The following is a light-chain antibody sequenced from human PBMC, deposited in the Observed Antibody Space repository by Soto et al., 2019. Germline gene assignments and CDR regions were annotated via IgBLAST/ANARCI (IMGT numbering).Light chain of an antibody. CDR2: GAS. Sequence: IVMTQSPATLAVSPGERVTLSCRASQSVSSNLAWYQQKPGQAPRLLIYGASTRATDIPGRFSGSGSGTEFTLTISSLQSEDFAVYYCQQYNNWPLFTFGPGTKVDIK. J-gene: IGKJ3*01. V-gene: IGKV3-15*01. CDR3: QQYNNWPLFT. CDR1: QSVSSN.